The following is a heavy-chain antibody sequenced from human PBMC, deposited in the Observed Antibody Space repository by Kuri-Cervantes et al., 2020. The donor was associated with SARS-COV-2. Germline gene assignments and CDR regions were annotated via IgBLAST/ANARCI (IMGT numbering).Heavy chain of an antibody. J-gene: IGHJ4*02. Sequence: GESLKISCAASGFTFSSYAMHWVRQAPGKGLEWVAVISYDGSNKYYADSVKGRFTISRDNSKNTLYLQMNSLRAEDTAVYYCAKDGPGAHDFWGQGTLVTVSS. CDR2: ISYDGSNK. D-gene: IGHD4/OR15-4a*01. V-gene: IGHV3-30-3*01. CDR1: GFTFSSYA. CDR3: AKDGPGAHDF.